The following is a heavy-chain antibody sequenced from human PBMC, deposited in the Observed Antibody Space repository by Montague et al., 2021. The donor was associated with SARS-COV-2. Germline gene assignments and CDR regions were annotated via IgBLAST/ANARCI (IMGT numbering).Heavy chain of an antibody. D-gene: IGHD4-23*01. Sequence: TLSLTCSVSGGSITSGGYYWTWIRQPPGRDLEWLGYLYYNGMTHYSPSLKSRASFSLDTSKNQFSLKLTSATATDSALYFCVSSLTGNQFQFDYWGQGALVTVSS. CDR2: LYYNGMT. CDR3: VSSLTGNQFQFDY. CDR1: GGSITSGGYY. V-gene: IGHV4-31*03. J-gene: IGHJ4*02.